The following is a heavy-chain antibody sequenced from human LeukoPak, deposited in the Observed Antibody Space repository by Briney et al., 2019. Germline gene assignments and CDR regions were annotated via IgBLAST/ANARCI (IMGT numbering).Heavy chain of an antibody. CDR3: AKGHYYGSGSLDY. V-gene: IGHV3-23*01. CDR1: GFTFSSYG. D-gene: IGHD3-10*01. CDR2: IGGRDGST. Sequence: GGSLRLSCAASGFTFSSYGMSWVRQAPGKGLEWVSAIGGRDGSTYYADSVKGRFTISRDNSRNTLYVQMNSLRAEDTAVYYCAKGHYYGSGSLDYWGQGTLVTVSS. J-gene: IGHJ4*02.